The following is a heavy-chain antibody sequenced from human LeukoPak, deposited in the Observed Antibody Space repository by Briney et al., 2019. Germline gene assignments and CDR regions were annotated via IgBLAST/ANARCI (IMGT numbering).Heavy chain of an antibody. J-gene: IGHJ3*02. CDR3: GSGSYYNGRAFDI. CDR1: GGSISSSNW. V-gene: IGHV4-4*02. CDR2: IYHSGST. D-gene: IGHD3-10*01. Sequence: PSETLSLTCAVSGGSISSSNWWSWIRQPPGKGLEWIGEIYHSGSTNYNPSLKSRVTIPVDTSKNQFSLKLSSVTAADTAVYYCGSGSYYNGRAFDIWGQGTMVTVSS.